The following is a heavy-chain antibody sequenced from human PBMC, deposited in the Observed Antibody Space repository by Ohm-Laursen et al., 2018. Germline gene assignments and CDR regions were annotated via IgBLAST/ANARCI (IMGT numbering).Heavy chain of an antibody. CDR1: GFTFSNYW. V-gene: IGHV3-7*01. CDR2: IKQDGGEK. J-gene: IGHJ5*02. Sequence: SLRLSCSASGFTFSNYWMSWVRQTPGKGLEWVANIKQDGGEKNFADSVKGRFTISRDNSKNTLYLQMGSLKPEDTAVYYCARDPWDYCSGGTCYDPWGQGTLVTVSS. CDR3: ARDPWDYCSGGTCYDP. D-gene: IGHD2-15*01.